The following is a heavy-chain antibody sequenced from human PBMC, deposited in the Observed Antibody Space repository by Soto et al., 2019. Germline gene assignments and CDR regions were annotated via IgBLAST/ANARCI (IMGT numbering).Heavy chain of an antibody. CDR3: AKDMSYSSSRWADFDY. Sequence: EVQLVESGGGLVQPGRSLRLSCAASGFTFDDYAMHWVRQAPGKGLEWVSGISWNSGSIGYADSVKGRFTISRDNATNSLYLQMNSLRAEDTALYYCAKDMSYSSSRWADFDYWGQGNRVTVSS. CDR1: GFTFDDYA. V-gene: IGHV3-9*01. J-gene: IGHJ4*02. CDR2: ISWNSGSI. D-gene: IGHD6-13*01.